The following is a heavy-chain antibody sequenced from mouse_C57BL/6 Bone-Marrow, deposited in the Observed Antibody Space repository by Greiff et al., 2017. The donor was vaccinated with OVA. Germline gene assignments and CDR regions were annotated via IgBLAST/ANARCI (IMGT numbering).Heavy chain of an antibody. Sequence: VKLMESGAELVRPGASVTLSCKASGYTFTDYEMHWVKQTPVHGLEWIGAIDPETGGTAYNQKFKGKAILTADKSSGTAYMELRSLTSEDSAVYYRTRGYSNYYAMDYWGQGTSVTVSS. V-gene: IGHV1-15*01. CDR3: TRGYSNYYAMDY. CDR2: IDPETGGT. D-gene: IGHD2-5*01. CDR1: GYTFTDYE. J-gene: IGHJ4*01.